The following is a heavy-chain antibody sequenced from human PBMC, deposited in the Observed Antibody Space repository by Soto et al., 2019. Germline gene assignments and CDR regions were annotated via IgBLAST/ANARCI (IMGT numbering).Heavy chain of an antibody. Sequence: QVQLVESGGGLVKPGGSLRLSCAASGFTFSDYYMSWIRQAPGKGLERVSYISSSGSTIYYADSVKGRFTISRDNAKNSLYLQMNSLTAEDTAGYYCARVGRSVFRGPLGQLDYWGQGTLVTVSS. CDR3: ARVGRSVFRGPLGQLDY. J-gene: IGHJ4*02. CDR1: GFTFSDYY. CDR2: ISSSGSTI. V-gene: IGHV3-11*01. D-gene: IGHD3-10*01.